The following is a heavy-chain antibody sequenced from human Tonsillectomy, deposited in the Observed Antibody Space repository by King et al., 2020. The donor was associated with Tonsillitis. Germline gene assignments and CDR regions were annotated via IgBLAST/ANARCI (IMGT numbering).Heavy chain of an antibody. CDR1: GGSISGSTYY. CDR3: ARVKGHFDY. V-gene: IGHV4-39*01. Sequence: LQLQESGPGLVKPSETLSLTCTVSGGSISGSTYYWGWIRQPPGKGLEWIATIYHTGSTYYNPSLKSRVTISVDTSKNQFSLKLSSVTAADTAVYYCARVKGHFDYWGQRTLVTVSS. CDR2: IYHTGST. J-gene: IGHJ4*02.